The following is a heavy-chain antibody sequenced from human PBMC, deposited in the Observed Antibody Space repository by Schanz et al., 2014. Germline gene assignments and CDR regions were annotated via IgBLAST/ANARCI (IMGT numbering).Heavy chain of an antibody. V-gene: IGHV3-23*04. J-gene: IGHJ4*02. CDR1: GFPFGSYS. Sequence: EVQLVESGGGLVKPGGSLRLSCAASGFPFGSYSLTWVRQAPGKGLEWVSTISASGGSTYYADSVKGRFTISRDNSKNILYLQMNSLRAEDTAVYYCAKQIHYDILTVTRNWGQGTLVTVSS. D-gene: IGHD3-9*01. CDR3: AKQIHYDILTVTRN. CDR2: ISASGGST.